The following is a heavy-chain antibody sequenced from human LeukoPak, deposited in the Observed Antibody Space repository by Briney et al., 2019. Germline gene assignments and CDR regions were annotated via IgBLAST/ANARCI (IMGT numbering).Heavy chain of an antibody. D-gene: IGHD5-24*01. CDR3: AIRDGHTDH. CDR1: GYTFTNYA. J-gene: IGHJ4*02. CDR2: INPANGYT. V-gene: IGHV1-3*03. Sequence: ASVKVSCKASGYTFTNYAMHWVRQAPGQTIEWLAWINPANGYTRYSQQFQDRVTVTSDTSATTAYMELSSLRSEDKAIYYCAIRDGHTDHWGQGTLVTVSS.